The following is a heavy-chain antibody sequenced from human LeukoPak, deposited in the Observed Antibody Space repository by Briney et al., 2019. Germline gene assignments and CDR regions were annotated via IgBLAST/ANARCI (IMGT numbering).Heavy chain of an antibody. CDR2: ISAYNGNT. CDR1: GYTFTSYG. Sequence: ASVKVSCKASGYTFTSYGISWVRQAPGQGLEWMGWISAYNGNTNYAQKLQGRVTITRNTSISTAYMELSSLRSDDTAVYYCARDVGEYCSSTNCYASHYWGQGTLVTVSS. D-gene: IGHD2-2*01. CDR3: ARDVGEYCSSTNCYASHY. V-gene: IGHV1-18*01. J-gene: IGHJ4*02.